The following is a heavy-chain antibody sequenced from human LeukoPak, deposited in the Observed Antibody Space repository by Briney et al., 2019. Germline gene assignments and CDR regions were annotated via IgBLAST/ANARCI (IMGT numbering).Heavy chain of an antibody. CDR3: TTGLVTLDY. CDR2: IKNKTDGGTT. D-gene: IGHD5-18*01. CDR1: GFTFSNAW. V-gene: IGHV3-15*01. Sequence: GGSLRLSCAASGFTFSNAWMSWVRQAPGKGLEWVGRIKNKTDGGTTDYAAPVKGRFTISRDDSKNTLYLQMNSLKTEDTAVYYCTTGLVTLDYWGQGTLVTVSS. J-gene: IGHJ4*02.